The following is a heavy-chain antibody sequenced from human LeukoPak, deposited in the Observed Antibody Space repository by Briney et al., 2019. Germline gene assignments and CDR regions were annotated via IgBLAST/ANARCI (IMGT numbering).Heavy chain of an antibody. V-gene: IGHV4-34*01. CDR3: ARGLVVVPAATNWFDP. Sequence: PSETLSLTCAVYGGSFSGSYWSWIRQPPGKELEWIGEINHSGSTNYNPSLKSRVTISVDTSKNQFSLKLSSVTAADTAVYYCARGLVVVPAATNWFDPWGQGTLVTVSS. J-gene: IGHJ5*02. D-gene: IGHD2-2*01. CDR2: INHSGST. CDR1: GGSFSGSY.